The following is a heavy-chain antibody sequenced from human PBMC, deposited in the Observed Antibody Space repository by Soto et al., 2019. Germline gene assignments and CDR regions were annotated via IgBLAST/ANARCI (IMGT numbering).Heavy chain of an antibody. CDR1: GYTFTSYG. V-gene: IGHV1-18*01. Sequence: QVQLVQSGAEVKKPGASVKVSCKASGYTFTSYGISWVRQAPGQGLEWLGWISAYDGNTNYAQSLHGRVFMTTETATRTAYMELRSLRSDDTAVYYCARGGYYDSSGSRNYYYYGMNVWGQGTTVTVSS. D-gene: IGHD3-22*01. CDR2: ISAYDGNT. J-gene: IGHJ6*02. CDR3: ARGGYYDSSGSRNYYYYGMNV.